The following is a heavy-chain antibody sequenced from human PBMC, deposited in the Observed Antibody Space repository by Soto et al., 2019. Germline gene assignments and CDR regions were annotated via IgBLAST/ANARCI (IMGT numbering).Heavy chain of an antibody. D-gene: IGHD6-13*01. J-gene: IGHJ3*01. V-gene: IGHV1-3*01. CDR2: INAGNGNT. CDR1: GSTFTSYA. Sequence: VASVKVSCKASGSTFTSYAMHWVRQAPGQRLEWMGWINAGNGNTKYSQKFQGRVTITRDTSASTAYMELSSLRSEDTAVYYCARPKSRSWFASFDFWGHGTMVTVSS. CDR3: ARPKSRSWFASFDF.